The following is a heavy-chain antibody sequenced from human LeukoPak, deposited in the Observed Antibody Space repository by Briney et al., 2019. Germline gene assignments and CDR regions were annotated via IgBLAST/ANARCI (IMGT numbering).Heavy chain of an antibody. V-gene: IGHV4-39*01. CDR2: IYYSGST. CDR3: ARRGGYDIEY. CDR1: GGALSSISYY. Sequence: SETLSLTCTVSGGALSSISYYCGWVRKPPGKGLEWIGSIYYSGSTYYNTSLKSRVTISVDTSKNQFSLKMSSVTAADTAVYYCARRGGYDIEYWGQGTLVTVSS. D-gene: IGHD5-12*01. J-gene: IGHJ4*02.